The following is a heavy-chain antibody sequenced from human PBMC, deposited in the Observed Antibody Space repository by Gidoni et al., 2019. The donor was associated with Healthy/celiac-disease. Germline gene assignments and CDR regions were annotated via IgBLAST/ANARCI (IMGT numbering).Heavy chain of an antibody. CDR3: ARRDPYGDYEGFDY. CDR2: IYYSGGT. CDR1: GGSISSSSYY. D-gene: IGHD4-17*01. V-gene: IGHV4-39*01. J-gene: IGHJ4*02. Sequence: QLQLQESGPGLVKPSETLSLTCTVSGGSISSSSYYWGWIRQPPGKGLEWIGSIYYSGGTYYNPSLKSRVTISVDTSKNQFSLKLSSVTAADTAVYYCARRDPYGDYEGFDYWGQGTLVTVSS.